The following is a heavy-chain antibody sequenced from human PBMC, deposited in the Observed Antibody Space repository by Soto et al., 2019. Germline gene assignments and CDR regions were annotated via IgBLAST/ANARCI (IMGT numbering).Heavy chain of an antibody. D-gene: IGHD6-13*01. J-gene: IGHJ6*03. V-gene: IGHV4-59*08. Sequence: PAETLSLTCSVSGGSISSYYWSWIRQPPGKGLEWIGYIYYSGSTNYNPSLKSRVTISVDTSKNQFSLKLSSVTAADTAVYYCARQGIASQWGYYYMDVWGKGTTVTVPS. CDR1: GGSISSYY. CDR2: IYYSGST. CDR3: ARQGIASQWGYYYMDV.